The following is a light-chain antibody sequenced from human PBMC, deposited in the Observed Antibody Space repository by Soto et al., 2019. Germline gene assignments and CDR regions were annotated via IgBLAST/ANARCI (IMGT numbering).Light chain of an antibody. Sequence: EIVLTQSPATLSLSPGERDKLSCRASQSVSSYLAWYQQKPGQAPRLLIYDASNRATGIPARFSGSGSGTDFTLTISSLEPEDFAVYYCQQRRTFGQGTKVDIK. J-gene: IGKJ1*01. CDR2: DAS. V-gene: IGKV3-11*01. CDR3: QQRRT. CDR1: QSVSSY.